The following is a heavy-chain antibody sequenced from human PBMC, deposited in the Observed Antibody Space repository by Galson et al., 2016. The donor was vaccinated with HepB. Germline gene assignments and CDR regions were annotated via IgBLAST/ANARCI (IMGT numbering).Heavy chain of an antibody. D-gene: IGHD6-13*01. V-gene: IGHV3-33*01. CDR1: GFTFSSYT. CDR3: ARWYSGSWYGGNYYFDY. J-gene: IGHJ4*02. CDR2: IWYDGSNK. Sequence: SLRLSCAASGFTFSSYTMHWVRQAPGKGLEWVAVIWYDGSNKYYADSVKGRFTISRDNSKNTLYLQMNSLRAEDTAIYYCARWYSGSWYGGNYYFDYWGQGNLVTVSS.